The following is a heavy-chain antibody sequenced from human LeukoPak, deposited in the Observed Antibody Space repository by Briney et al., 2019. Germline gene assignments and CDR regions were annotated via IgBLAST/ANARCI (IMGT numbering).Heavy chain of an antibody. Sequence: GASVKVSCKASGGTFSSYAISWVRQAPGQGLEWMGGIIPIFGTANYAQKFQGRVTITTDESTSTAYMELSSLRSEDTAVYYCARAHRSHYYDSSGSQDDSYYFDYWGQGTLVTVSS. CDR2: IIPIFGTA. D-gene: IGHD3-22*01. CDR1: GGTFSSYA. CDR3: ARAHRSHYYDSSGSQDDSYYFDY. J-gene: IGHJ4*02. V-gene: IGHV1-69*05.